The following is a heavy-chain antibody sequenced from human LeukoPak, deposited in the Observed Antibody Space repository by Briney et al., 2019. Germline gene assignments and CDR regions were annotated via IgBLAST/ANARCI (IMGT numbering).Heavy chain of an antibody. CDR3: ARGGWGSGYYPNWFDS. J-gene: IGHJ5*01. V-gene: IGHV3-48*01. CDR1: GFTFSSNN. Sequence: GGSLRLSCAASGFTFSSNNINWVRQAPGKGLEWLSFISGSGSSIYYADSVKGRFTISRNNAKNSLYLQMNSLRAEDTAVYFCARGGWGSGYYPNWFDSWGQGTLVTVSS. CDR2: ISGSGSSI. D-gene: IGHD3-22*01.